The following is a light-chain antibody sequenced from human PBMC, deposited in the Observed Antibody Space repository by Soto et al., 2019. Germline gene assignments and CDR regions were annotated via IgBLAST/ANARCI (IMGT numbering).Light chain of an antibody. V-gene: IGKV3-15*01. Sequence: EIVMTQSPASLSVSPGDGATLSCRASQTIASNLAWYQQKPGQGPRLLIHGASTRAAGVTARFSGSGSGTDFALTISGLQSEDFAVYYCQQYHNWTPQYTFGQGTKLQIK. CDR3: QQYHNWTPQYT. CDR2: GAS. J-gene: IGKJ2*01. CDR1: QTIASN.